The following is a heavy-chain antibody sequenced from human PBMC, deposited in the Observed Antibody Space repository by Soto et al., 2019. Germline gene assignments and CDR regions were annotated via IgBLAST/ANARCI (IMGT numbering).Heavy chain of an antibody. CDR3: ARDNRIQLWLPQGFDA. D-gene: IGHD5-18*01. V-gene: IGHV3-21*01. CDR1: GFTFSSYS. CDR2: ISSSSSYI. J-gene: IGHJ5*02. Sequence: EVQLVESGGGLVKPGGSLRLSCAASGFTFSSYSMNWVRQAPGKGLEWVSSISSSSSYIYYADSVKGRFTISRDNAKNSLYLQMNSLRAEDTAVYYCARDNRIQLWLPQGFDAWGRGTLVTVSS.